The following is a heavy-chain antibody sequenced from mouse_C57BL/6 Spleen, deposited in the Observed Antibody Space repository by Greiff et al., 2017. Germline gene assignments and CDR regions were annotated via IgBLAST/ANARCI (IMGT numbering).Heavy chain of an antibody. CDR1: GYTFTDYY. D-gene: IGHD2-4*01. J-gene: IGHJ1*03. V-gene: IGHV1-26*01. CDR3: AIGGYDYDAYFDV. CDR2: INPNNGGT. Sequence: EVQLQQSGPELVKPGASVKISCKASGYTFTDYYMNWVKQSHGKSLEWIGDINPNNGGTSYNQKFKGKATLTVDKSSSTAYMELRSLTSEDSAVYYCAIGGYDYDAYFDVWGTGTTVTVSS.